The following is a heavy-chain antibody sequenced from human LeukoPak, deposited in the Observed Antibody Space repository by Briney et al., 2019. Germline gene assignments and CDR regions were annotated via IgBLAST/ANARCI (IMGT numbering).Heavy chain of an antibody. CDR1: GYTFTVYY. V-gene: IGHV1-2*02. CDR2: INPNSGGT. Sequence: ASVKVSSKASGYTFTVYYMHWVRQAPGQGLEWMGWINPNSGGTIYAQKFQGRVTMTRDTSISTAYMELSGLTSDDTAVYYCATDYGDYESAYWGQGTVVTVSS. J-gene: IGHJ4*02. CDR3: ATDYGDYESAY. D-gene: IGHD4-17*01.